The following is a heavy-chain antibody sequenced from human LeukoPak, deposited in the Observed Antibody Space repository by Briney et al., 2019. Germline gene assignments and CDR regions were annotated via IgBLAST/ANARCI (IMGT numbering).Heavy chain of an antibody. CDR3: ARSGYSYGYIWFDP. J-gene: IGHJ5*02. CDR2: ISSSGSTI. CDR1: GFSFSDYY. V-gene: IGHV3-11*01. D-gene: IGHD5-18*01. Sequence: GGSLRLSCAASGFSFSDYYMSWIRQAPGKGLEWVSYISSSGSTIYYADSVKGRFTISRDNAKNSLYLQMNSLRAEDTAVYYCARSGYSYGYIWFDPWGQGTLVTVSS.